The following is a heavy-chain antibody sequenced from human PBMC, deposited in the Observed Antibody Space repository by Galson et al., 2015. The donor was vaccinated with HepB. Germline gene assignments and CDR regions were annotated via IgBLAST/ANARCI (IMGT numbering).Heavy chain of an antibody. D-gene: IGHD3-22*01. CDR1: GGSISSGGYS. CDR3: ARGALYDTDGPQDVGFDI. V-gene: IGHV4-30-2*01. Sequence: TLSLTCAVSGGSISSGGYSWSWIRQPPGKGLEWIGYIYHSGSTYYNPSLKSRVTISIDRSKNQFSLKVNSVTAADTAMYYCARGALYDTDGPQDVGFDIWGQGTMITVSS. CDR2: IYHSGST. J-gene: IGHJ3*02.